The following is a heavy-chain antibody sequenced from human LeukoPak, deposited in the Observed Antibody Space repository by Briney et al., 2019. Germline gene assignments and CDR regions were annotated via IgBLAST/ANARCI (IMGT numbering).Heavy chain of an antibody. CDR1: GVSISSYY. V-gene: IGHV4-59*01. CDR2: IYYSGDS. Sequence: SETLSLTCTVTGVSISSYYWSWIRQPPGKGLEWIGYIYYSGDSSYNPSLKSRVTISVDTSKNQLSLSLTSVTAADTAVYYCARRARSSDYWGQGTVVTVSS. CDR3: ARRARSSDY. J-gene: IGHJ4*02. D-gene: IGHD6-6*01.